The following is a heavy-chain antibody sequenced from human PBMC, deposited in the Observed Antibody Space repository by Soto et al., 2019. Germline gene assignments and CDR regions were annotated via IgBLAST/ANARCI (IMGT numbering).Heavy chain of an antibody. Sequence: SETLSLTCTVSGGSISSYYWSWIRQPPGKGLEWIGYIYYSGSTNYNPSLKSRVTISVDTTKNQFSLKLSSVTAADTAVYYCARSYSYGSGSLHGMDVWGQWTTVT. CDR2: IYYSGST. V-gene: IGHV4-59*01. D-gene: IGHD3-10*01. J-gene: IGHJ6*02. CDR1: GGSISSYY. CDR3: ARSYSYGSGSLHGMDV.